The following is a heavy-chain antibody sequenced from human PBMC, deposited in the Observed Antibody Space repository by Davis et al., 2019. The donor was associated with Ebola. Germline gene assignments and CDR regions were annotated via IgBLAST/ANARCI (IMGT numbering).Heavy chain of an antibody. Sequence: PGGSLRLSCAASGFTFNRYWMSWVRQAPGKGLQWVANIKEDGSEKYYVDSVKGRFTISRENAKNSLYLQMNSLRAEDTAVYYCARVRFGDTAVDYWGQGTLVTVSS. V-gene: IGHV3-7*03. CDR1: GFTFNRYW. D-gene: IGHD5-18*01. CDR2: IKEDGSEK. J-gene: IGHJ4*02. CDR3: ARVRFGDTAVDY.